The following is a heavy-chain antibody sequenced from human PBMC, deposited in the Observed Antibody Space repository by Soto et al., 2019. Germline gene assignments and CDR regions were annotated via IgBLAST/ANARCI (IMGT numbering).Heavy chain of an antibody. CDR3: ANAPGTMVRGVIRVYYGMDV. J-gene: IGHJ6*02. Sequence: SETLSLTCAVYGGSFSGYYWSWIRQPPGKGLEWIGEINHSGSTNYNPSLKSRVTISVDTSKNQFSLKLSSVTAADTAVYYCANAPGTMVRGVIRVYYGMDVWGQGTTVTVSS. V-gene: IGHV4-34*01. CDR2: INHSGST. CDR1: GGSFSGYY. D-gene: IGHD3-10*01.